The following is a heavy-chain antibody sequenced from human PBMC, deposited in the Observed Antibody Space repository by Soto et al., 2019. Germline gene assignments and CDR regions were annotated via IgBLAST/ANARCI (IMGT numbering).Heavy chain of an antibody. V-gene: IGHV1-3*01. CDR3: ARLYCSGGRCYSPADDASDI. J-gene: IGHJ3*02. Sequence: QVQLVQSGAEMKKPGAGVKVSCKASGYTFTSYAMHWVRQAPGQRLEWMGWSNAGNGNTKYSQKFQGRVTITRDTSASTAYMELSSLRSEDAAVYYCARLYCSGGRCYSPADDASDIWGQGTMVTVSS. CDR2: SNAGNGNT. CDR1: GYTFTSYA. D-gene: IGHD2-15*01.